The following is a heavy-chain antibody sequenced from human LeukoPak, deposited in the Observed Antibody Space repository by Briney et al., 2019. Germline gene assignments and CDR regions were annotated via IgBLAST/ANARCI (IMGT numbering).Heavy chain of an antibody. Sequence: SETLSLTCAVYGGSFSGYYWSWIRQPPGKGLEWIGEINHSGSTNYNPSLKSRVTISVDTSKNQFSLKLSSVTAADTAVYYCARGEVVTALESFDIWGQGTMVTVSS. CDR1: GGSFSGYY. J-gene: IGHJ3*02. CDR2: INHSGST. D-gene: IGHD2-21*02. CDR3: ARGEVVTALESFDI. V-gene: IGHV4-34*01.